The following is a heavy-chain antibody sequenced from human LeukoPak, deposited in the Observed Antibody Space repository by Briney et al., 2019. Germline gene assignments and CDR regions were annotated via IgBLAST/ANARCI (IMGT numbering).Heavy chain of an antibody. CDR2: IYHSGST. J-gene: IGHJ4*02. V-gene: IGHV4-30-2*01. CDR1: GGSISSGGYS. Sequence: PSETLSLTCAVSGGSISSGGYSWSWIRQPPGQGLEWIGYIYHSGSTYYNPSLKSRVTISVDRSKNQFSLKLSSVTAADTAVYYCARGKQSRGYHFDYWGQGTLVTASS. D-gene: IGHD2-15*01. CDR3: ARGKQSRGYHFDY.